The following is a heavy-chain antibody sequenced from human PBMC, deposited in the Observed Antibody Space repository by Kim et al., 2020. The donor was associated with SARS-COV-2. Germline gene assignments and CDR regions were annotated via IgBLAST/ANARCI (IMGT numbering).Heavy chain of an antibody. CDR3: AREHYDILTGYSY. D-gene: IGHD3-9*01. J-gene: IGHJ4*02. V-gene: IGHV3-11*06. Sequence: YADSGKGRFTTSRDNAKNSLYLQMNSLRAEDTAVYYCAREHYDILTGYSYWGQGTLVTVSS.